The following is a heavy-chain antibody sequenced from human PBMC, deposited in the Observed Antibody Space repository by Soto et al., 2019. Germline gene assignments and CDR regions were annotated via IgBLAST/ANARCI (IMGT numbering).Heavy chain of an antibody. CDR1: GFDFSSYG. Sequence: QMQLVESGGGVVQPGTSLRLSCAASGFDFSSYGMHWVRQTPGKGLEWVAVLGFDGGGRYYADSVEGRFTISRDNSKKMLYLQMDSLRAEDTALYYCAREPVGPDYAMDVWGQGTTVTVSS. D-gene: IGHD1-26*01. CDR2: LGFDGGGR. V-gene: IGHV3-33*01. CDR3: AREPVGPDYAMDV. J-gene: IGHJ6*02.